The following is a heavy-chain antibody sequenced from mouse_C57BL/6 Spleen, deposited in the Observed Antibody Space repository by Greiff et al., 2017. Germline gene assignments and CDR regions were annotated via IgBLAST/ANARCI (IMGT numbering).Heavy chain of an antibody. CDR3: ARATGREIFAY. V-gene: IGHV1-39*01. Sequence: VQLQQPGPELVKPGASVKISCKASGYSFTDYNMNWVKQSHGKSLEWIGVINPNYGTTSYNQKFKGKATLTVDKSSSTAYMQLNSLTSEDSAIYYCARATGREIFAYWGQKTLVTVSA. CDR1: GYSFTDYN. CDR2: INPNYGTT. D-gene: IGHD3-3*01. J-gene: IGHJ3*01.